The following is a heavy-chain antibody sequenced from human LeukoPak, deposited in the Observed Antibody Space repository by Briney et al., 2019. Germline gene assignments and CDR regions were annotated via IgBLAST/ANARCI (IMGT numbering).Heavy chain of an antibody. D-gene: IGHD6-13*01. CDR3: ATTTDIAAAGIGH. CDR1: GGSISSSSYY. V-gene: IGHV4-39*02. Sequence: PSETLSLTCTVSGGSISSSSYYWGWIRQPPGTGLEWIGSMYYTGSTYYNPSLKSRITISVDTSKNHFSLKLSSVTAADTAVYYCATTTDIAAAGIGHWGQGALVTVSS. J-gene: IGHJ4*02. CDR2: MYYTGST.